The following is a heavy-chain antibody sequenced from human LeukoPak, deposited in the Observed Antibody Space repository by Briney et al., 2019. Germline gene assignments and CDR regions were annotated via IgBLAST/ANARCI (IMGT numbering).Heavy chain of an antibody. CDR3: ARSITSSWYGVFQH. CDR1: GGSMSGYF. J-gene: IGHJ1*01. CDR2: IYYSGST. V-gene: IGHV4-59*01. D-gene: IGHD6-13*01. Sequence: KASETLSLTCTVSGGSMSGYFWSWIRQPPGKGLEWIGYIYYSGSTNYNPSLRSRVTISVDTSKNQFSLKLSSVTAADTAVYYCARSITSSWYGVFQHWGQGTLVTVCS.